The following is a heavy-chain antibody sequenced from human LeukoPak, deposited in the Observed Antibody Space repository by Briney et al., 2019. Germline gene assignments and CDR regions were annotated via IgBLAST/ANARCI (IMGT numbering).Heavy chain of an antibody. J-gene: IGHJ4*02. CDR2: IYSGGSL. CDR1: GLTVSNNY. Sequence: GGSLRLSCAASGLTVSNNYMNWVRQAPGKGLEWVSVIYSGGSLYYTDSVKGRFTISRDNGKNLLYLQMNSLRAEDTAEYYCAAGNGWLGDYWGQGTLVTVSS. D-gene: IGHD6-19*01. CDR3: AAGNGWLGDY. V-gene: IGHV3-53*01.